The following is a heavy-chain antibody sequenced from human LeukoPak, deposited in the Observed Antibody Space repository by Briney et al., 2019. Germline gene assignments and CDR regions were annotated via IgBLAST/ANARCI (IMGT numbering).Heavy chain of an antibody. J-gene: IGHJ4*02. V-gene: IGHV3-23*01. CDR3: AKYYDSSGYPRVVYFDY. D-gene: IGHD3-22*01. CDR2: ISGSGGST. Sequence: GGSLRLSCVVSGFTFSPYSMNWVRQAPGKGLEWVSAISGSGGSTYYADSVKGRFTISRDNSKNTLYLQMNSLRAEDTAVYYCAKYYDSSGYPRVVYFDYWGQGTLVTVSS. CDR1: GFTFSPYS.